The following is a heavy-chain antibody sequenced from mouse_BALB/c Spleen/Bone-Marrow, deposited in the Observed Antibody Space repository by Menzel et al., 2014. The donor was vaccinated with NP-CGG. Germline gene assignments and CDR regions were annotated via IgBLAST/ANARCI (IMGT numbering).Heavy chain of an antibody. D-gene: IGHD2-14*01. J-gene: IGHJ4*01. CDR1: GYAFTNYL. CDR2: INPGSGGT. V-gene: IGHV1-54*03. Sequence: VQLQQSGAELVRPGTSVKASCKASGYAFTNYLIEWVKQRPGQGLEWIGVINPGSGGTNYNEKFKGKATLTADKSSSTAYMQLSSLTPDDSAVYFCAREVRRNYAMDYWGQGTSVTVSS. CDR3: AREVRRNYAMDY.